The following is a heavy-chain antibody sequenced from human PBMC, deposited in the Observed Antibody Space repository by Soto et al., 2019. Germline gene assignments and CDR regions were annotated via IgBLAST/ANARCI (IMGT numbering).Heavy chain of an antibody. D-gene: IGHD6-19*01. Sequence: SQTLSLTCAISGDSVSSNSAAWNWIRQSPSRGLEWLGRTYYRSKWYNDYAVSVKSRITINPDTSKNQFSLQLNSVTPEDTAVYYCARDSEERWLALDAFDIWGQGTMVTVSS. J-gene: IGHJ3*02. CDR2: TYYRSKWYN. CDR1: GDSVSSNSAA. V-gene: IGHV6-1*01. CDR3: ARDSEERWLALDAFDI.